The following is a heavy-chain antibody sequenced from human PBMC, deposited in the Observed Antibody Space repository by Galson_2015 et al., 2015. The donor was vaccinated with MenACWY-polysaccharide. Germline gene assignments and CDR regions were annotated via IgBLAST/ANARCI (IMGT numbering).Heavy chain of an antibody. J-gene: IGHJ4*02. V-gene: IGHV3-74*01. D-gene: IGHD5-12*01. CDR2: IKSDGSST. Sequence: LRLSCSASGFTFSTYWMHWVRQAPGKGLVWVSRIKSDGSSTNYADSVKGRFTISRDNAKNTLYLQMNSLRAEDTALYYCARGYSAYDWGQGTLVTVSA. CDR3: ARGYSAYD. CDR1: GFTFSTYW.